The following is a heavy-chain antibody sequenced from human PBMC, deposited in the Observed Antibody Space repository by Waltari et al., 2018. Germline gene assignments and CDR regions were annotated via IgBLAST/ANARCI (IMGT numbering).Heavy chain of an antibody. CDR1: GFPLRTSD. CDR3: ARGDPTAGAIDY. D-gene: IGHD3-9*01. Sequence: EVQLVESGGGLVQPGGSLRLSCAASGFPLRTSDIHWVRQGRGKGLEWVASIVAAGETKYLDSVKGRFTISRESAKNSLNLQMNSLTGGDTAVYHCARGDPTAGAIDYWGQGTLVTVSS. CDR2: IVAAGET. V-gene: IGHV3-13*01. J-gene: IGHJ4*02.